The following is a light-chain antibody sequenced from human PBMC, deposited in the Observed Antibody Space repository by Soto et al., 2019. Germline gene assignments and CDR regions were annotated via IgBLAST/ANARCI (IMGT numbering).Light chain of an antibody. CDR1: QSVSSTY. Sequence: IVLTQSPGTLSLSPGERATLSCRASQSVSSTYIAWYQQNPGQAPRLLIYGASSRATGIPDRLSGSGSGTDLTLTISRLEPEDFAVYFCQQYGRSPPFTFGQGTKVEIK. J-gene: IGKJ2*01. V-gene: IGKV3-20*01. CDR3: QQYGRSPPFT. CDR2: GAS.